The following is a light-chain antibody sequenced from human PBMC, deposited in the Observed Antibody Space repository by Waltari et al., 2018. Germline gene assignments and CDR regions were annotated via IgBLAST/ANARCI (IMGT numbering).Light chain of an antibody. J-gene: IGKJ2*01. V-gene: IGKV1-9*01. Sequence: IQLTQSPSSLSASVRDRVTITCRASQGIRSYLAWYQHKPGKAPKLLMYASSTLESGVPPRFSGSGFGTDFTLTISSLQPEDFATYHCQQCYSYPETFGQGTKLEIK. CDR1: QGIRSY. CDR2: ASS. CDR3: QQCYSYPET.